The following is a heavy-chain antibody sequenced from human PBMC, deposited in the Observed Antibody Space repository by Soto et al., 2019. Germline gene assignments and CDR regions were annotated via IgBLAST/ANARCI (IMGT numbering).Heavy chain of an antibody. D-gene: IGHD2-2*02. Sequence: QVQLQESGPGLVKPSGTLSLTCAVSGGSISSTNWWSWVRQSPGKGLEWIGEIYHSGSTNYNPSLRGRVTISVDKSNHQFSLKIRSVTAADTAMYYCATLPPRIELAVLPIQTWGQGTLVTVTS. CDR1: GGSISSTNW. CDR3: ATLPPRIELAVLPIQT. CDR2: IYHSGST. V-gene: IGHV4-4*02. J-gene: IGHJ4*02.